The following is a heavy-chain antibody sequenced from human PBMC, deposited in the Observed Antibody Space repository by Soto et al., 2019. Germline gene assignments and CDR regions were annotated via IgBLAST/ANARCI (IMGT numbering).Heavy chain of an antibody. J-gene: IGHJ6*02. D-gene: IGHD4-4*01. Sequence: PGGSLRLSCAASGFIFKMYWMHWVRQAPGKGLEWVSYIGTSGRTIYYADSVRGRFTISRDNAKNSLYLQMNSLRAEDTAVYYCARDPAIYSGKFDYGLDVWGQGTTVTVSS. V-gene: IGHV3-48*03. CDR2: IGTSGRTI. CDR1: GFIFKMYW. CDR3: ARDPAIYSGKFDYGLDV.